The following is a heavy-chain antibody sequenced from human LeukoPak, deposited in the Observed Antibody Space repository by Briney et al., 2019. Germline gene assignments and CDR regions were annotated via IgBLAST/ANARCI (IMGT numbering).Heavy chain of an antibody. V-gene: IGHV3-23*05. CDR3: AKDVRGGPIVGAGSVDY. CDR1: RFTFSRYS. J-gene: IGHJ4*02. Sequence: GGSLRLSCAASRFTFSRYSMRRVRQAPGKGLGGVSAVNNKGNNKYYADSVRGRFTISRENSKNTLYLQMDSLRAEDTAVYYCAKDVRGGPIVGAGSVDYWGLGTLVTVSS. CDR2: VNNKGNNK. D-gene: IGHD1-26*01.